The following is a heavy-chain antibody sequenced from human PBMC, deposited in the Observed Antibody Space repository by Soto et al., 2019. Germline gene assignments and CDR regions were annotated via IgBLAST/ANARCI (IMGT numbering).Heavy chain of an antibody. J-gene: IGHJ4*02. D-gene: IGHD6-19*01. Sequence: SETLSLTCTVSGGSVSSGIYYWSWIRHPPGKGLEWIGYIYYSGSTNYNPSLKSRVTISVDTSKNQFSLKLSSVTAADTAVYYCARTGYSSGWYYFDYWGQGTLVTVSS. CDR2: IYYSGST. CDR3: ARTGYSSGWYYFDY. V-gene: IGHV4-61*01. CDR1: GGSVSSGIYY.